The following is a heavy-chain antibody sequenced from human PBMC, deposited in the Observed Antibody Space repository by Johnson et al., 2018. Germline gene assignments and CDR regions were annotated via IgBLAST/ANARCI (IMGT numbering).Heavy chain of an antibody. J-gene: IGHJ3*02. V-gene: IGHV3-30*18. CDR1: GFTFSSYG. CDR3: GKENYGSGGQYSGGFEN. Sequence: QVQLVQSGGGVVQPGRSXRLSCAASGFTFSSYGMHWVRQAPGKGLEWVAVVSSDGSINYYADSVKGRFTISRDNSKNTLSLQMDSLRAEDTAVYYCGKENYGSGGQYSGGFENWGQGTMVTVSS. CDR2: VSSDGSIN. D-gene: IGHD2-15*01.